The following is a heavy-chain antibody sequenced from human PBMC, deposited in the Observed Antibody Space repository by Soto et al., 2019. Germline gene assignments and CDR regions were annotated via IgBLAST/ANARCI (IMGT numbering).Heavy chain of an antibody. J-gene: IGHJ6*02. Sequence: GGSLRLSCTLSGSTFSRDWMAWVRQAPGKGLEWVANMRPDESEKYYVDSVRGRFTISRDGAENSLHLQMDSLRAEDTALYYCARYGFANGLDLWGQGTTVTVSS. CDR3: ARYGFANGLDL. D-gene: IGHD3-10*01. CDR2: MRPDESEK. V-gene: IGHV3-7*03. CDR1: GSTFSRDW.